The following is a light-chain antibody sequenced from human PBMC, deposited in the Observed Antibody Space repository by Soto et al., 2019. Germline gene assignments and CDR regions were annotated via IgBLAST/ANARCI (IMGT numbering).Light chain of an antibody. V-gene: IGKV3-11*01. CDR3: QQRSNWIT. CDR1: QSVSSY. J-gene: IGKJ5*01. Sequence: EIVLTQSPATLSLSPGERATLSCRASQSVSSYLAWYQQKPGQAPRLLIYDASNRATGIPARFSGSGSGTDFTLTIRSLEPEDFAVYYRQQRSNWITVGQGTRLEI. CDR2: DAS.